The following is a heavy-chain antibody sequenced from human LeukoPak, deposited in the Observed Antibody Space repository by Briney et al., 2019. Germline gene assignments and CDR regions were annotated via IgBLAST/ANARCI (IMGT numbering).Heavy chain of an antibody. CDR3: ARDRWFGELPPDY. V-gene: IGHV3-21*01. J-gene: IGHJ4*02. CDR1: GFTFSSYS. D-gene: IGHD3-10*01. Sequence: GGSLRLSCAASGFTFSSYSMNWVRQAPGKGLEWVSSISSSSSYIYYADSVKGRFTISRDNAKNSLYLQMNSLRAEDTAVYYCARDRWFGELPPDYWGQGTLVTVSS. CDR2: ISSSSSYI.